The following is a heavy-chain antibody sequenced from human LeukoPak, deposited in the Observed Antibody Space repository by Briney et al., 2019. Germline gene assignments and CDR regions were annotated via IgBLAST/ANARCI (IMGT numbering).Heavy chain of an antibody. V-gene: IGHV3-23*01. Sequence: GGSLRLSCAASGFTFSSYAMSWVRQAPGKGLEWVSAISGSGGSTYYADSVHGRFTIARDNSKNTLYLQMNSLRAEDTAVYYCAKDLVCYGSGSYYNGNYWGQGTLVTVSS. J-gene: IGHJ4*02. CDR3: AKDLVCYGSGSYYNGNY. CDR2: ISGSGGST. CDR1: GFTFSSYA. D-gene: IGHD3-10*01.